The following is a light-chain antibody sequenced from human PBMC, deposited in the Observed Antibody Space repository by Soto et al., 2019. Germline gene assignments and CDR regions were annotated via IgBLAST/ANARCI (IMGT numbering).Light chain of an antibody. J-gene: IGKJ1*01. CDR2: GAS. Sequence: EIVMTQSPATLSVSPGERATLSCRASQSVSRNLAWYQQKPGQAPRLLIYGASTRATGIPARFSGSGSGTDFTLTISSLQSEDFAVYYCQQYHDWRTFGQGTKVEIK. V-gene: IGKV3-15*01. CDR1: QSVSRN. CDR3: QQYHDWRT.